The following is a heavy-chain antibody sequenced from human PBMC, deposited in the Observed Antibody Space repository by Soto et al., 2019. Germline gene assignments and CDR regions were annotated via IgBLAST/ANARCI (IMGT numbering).Heavy chain of an antibody. CDR1: GGTLSSYT. J-gene: IGHJ4*02. CDR2: VIPNPGVT. Sequence: QVQLVQSGAEVKKPGSSVKVSCKASGGTLSSYTFSWVRQAPGQGLEWMGRVIPNPGVTNYAKKSQGRFTIGVDTSTSTAYMELNSLRYEDTAVYYSARDKGYCSDTSCPDFDYWGQGTLVTVSS. D-gene: IGHD2-15*01. V-gene: IGHV1-69*08. CDR3: ARDKGYCSDTSCPDFDY.